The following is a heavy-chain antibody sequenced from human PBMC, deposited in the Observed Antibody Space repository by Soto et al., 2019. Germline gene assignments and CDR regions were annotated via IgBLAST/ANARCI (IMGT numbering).Heavy chain of an antibody. CDR1: GFTFDTYG. V-gene: IGHV3-30-3*01. CDR2: ISYEGSNT. D-gene: IGHD1-1*01. CDR3: ARVTPGNNLYYFSGLDV. Sequence: QVHLVESGGGVVQPGRSLRLSCVASGFTFDTYGIHWVRQAPGKGLQLVALISYEGSNTYYADSVRGRFTISRDNSKNTLYLQIIALRPEDTGVYYCARVTPGNNLYYFSGLDVWGQGTSGTVSS. J-gene: IGHJ6*02.